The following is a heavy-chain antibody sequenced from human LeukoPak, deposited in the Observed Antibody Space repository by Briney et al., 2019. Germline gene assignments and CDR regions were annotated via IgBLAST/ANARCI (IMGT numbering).Heavy chain of an antibody. CDR2: IKQDGSEK. V-gene: IGHV3-7*01. CDR3: SRQTRRDGYNYDY. D-gene: IGHD5-24*01. J-gene: IGHJ4*02. CDR1: GFTFSSYW. Sequence: GGSLRVSCAASGFTFSSYWMSWVRQAPGKGLEWVANIKQDGSEKYYVDSVKGRFTISRDNAKNSLYLQMNSLRAEDTAVYYCSRQTRRDGYNYDYWGQGTLVTVSS.